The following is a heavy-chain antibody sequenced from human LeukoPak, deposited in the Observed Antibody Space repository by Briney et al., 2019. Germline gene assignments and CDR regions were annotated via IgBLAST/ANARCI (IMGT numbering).Heavy chain of an antibody. V-gene: IGHV5-51*01. D-gene: IGHD6-6*01. Sequence: GESLKISCNGSGYXFTSYWICWVRQMPGKGLEWMGIIYPGDSDTRYRPSFQGQVTISADESISTAYLQWSSLKASDTAMYYCARLQARTIDYWGQGTMVTVSS. CDR2: IYPGDSDT. CDR3: ARLQARTIDY. CDR1: GYXFTSYW. J-gene: IGHJ4*02.